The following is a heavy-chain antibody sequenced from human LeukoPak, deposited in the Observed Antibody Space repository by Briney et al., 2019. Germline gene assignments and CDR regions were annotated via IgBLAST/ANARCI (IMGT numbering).Heavy chain of an antibody. CDR3: ARGYSSGFSFDY. J-gene: IGHJ4*02. D-gene: IGHD6-19*01. Sequence: SGPALVKPTQTLTLTCTFSEFSLSPSGMRVSWVRQPPGKALEWLTRIDWDDDKFYSTSLKTRLTISKDTSKNQVVLTMTNMDPVDTATYYCARGYSSGFSFDYWGQGTLVTVSS. CDR2: IDWDDDK. V-gene: IGHV2-70*04. CDR1: EFSLSPSGMR.